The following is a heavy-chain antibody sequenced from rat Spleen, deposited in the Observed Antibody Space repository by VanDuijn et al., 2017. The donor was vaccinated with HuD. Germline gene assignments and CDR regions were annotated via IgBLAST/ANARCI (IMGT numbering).Heavy chain of an antibody. Sequence: EVQLVESGGGLVQPGSPLKLSCAASGFTFSDYYMAWVRQAPGKGLEWVASISNSGGSTYYLDSVKGRLTISRDNAQNTLYLQMNSLRSEDTATYYCTREGNSGYDYWGQGVMVTVSS. CDR1: GFTFSDYY. CDR2: ISNSGGST. V-gene: IGHV5-20*01. J-gene: IGHJ2*01. CDR3: TREGNSGYDY. D-gene: IGHD4-3*01.